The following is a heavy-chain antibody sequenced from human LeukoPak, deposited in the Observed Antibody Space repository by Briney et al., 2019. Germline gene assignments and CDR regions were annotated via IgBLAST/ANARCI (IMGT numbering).Heavy chain of an antibody. CDR2: INPSGST. Sequence: SETLSLTCAVYGGSFSGYYWSWIRQPPGKGLEWIGEINPSGSTNYNPSLKSRVTISVDTSKNQFSLKLSSVTAADTAVYYCARLGGITIFGVVRDYYFDYWGQGTLVTVSS. V-gene: IGHV4-34*01. D-gene: IGHD3-3*01. CDR1: GGSFSGYY. J-gene: IGHJ4*02. CDR3: ARLGGITIFGVVRDYYFDY.